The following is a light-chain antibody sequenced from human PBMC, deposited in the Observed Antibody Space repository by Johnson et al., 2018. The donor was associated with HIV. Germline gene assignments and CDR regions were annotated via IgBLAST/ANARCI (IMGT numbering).Light chain of an antibody. CDR3: GAWDSSLRSGF. CDR1: SSNVGSSF. V-gene: IGLV1-51*01. CDR2: YNN. J-gene: IGLJ1*01. Sequence: QSVLTQPPSVSAAPGQTVTISCSGSSSNVGSSFVSWYRQVPGTAPKLLIYYNNKRPSGTPDRFSGSKSGTSATLGITGLQPGDEADYYCGAWDSSLRSGFFGTGTKVTVL.